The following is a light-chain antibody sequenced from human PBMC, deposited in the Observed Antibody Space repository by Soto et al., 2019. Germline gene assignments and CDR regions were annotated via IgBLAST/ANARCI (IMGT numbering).Light chain of an antibody. CDR2: GAS. V-gene: IGKV3-15*01. Sequence: EIVMTQSPATLSVSPGERATLSCRASQSVNSNLAWYQQKPGQAPRLVISGASTRATGIPARFTGSGSGTEFTLTISSLQSEDFAVYYYQQYNSWPPTFGQGTKVEIK. CDR3: QQYNSWPPT. J-gene: IGKJ1*01. CDR1: QSVNSN.